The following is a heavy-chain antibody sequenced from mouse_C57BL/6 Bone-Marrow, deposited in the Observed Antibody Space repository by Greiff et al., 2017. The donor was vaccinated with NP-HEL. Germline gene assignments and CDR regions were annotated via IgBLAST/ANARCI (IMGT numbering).Heavy chain of an antibody. Sequence: QVQLQQPGAELVKPGASVKMSCKASGYTFTSYWITWVKQRPGQGLEWIGDIYPGSGSTNYNEKFKSKATLTVDTSSSTAYMQLSSLTSEDSAVYYCARAPNWEGAWFAYWGQWTLVTVSA. CDR2: IYPGSGST. CDR1: GYTFTSYW. J-gene: IGHJ3*01. V-gene: IGHV1-55*01. D-gene: IGHD4-1*01. CDR3: ARAPNWEGAWFAY.